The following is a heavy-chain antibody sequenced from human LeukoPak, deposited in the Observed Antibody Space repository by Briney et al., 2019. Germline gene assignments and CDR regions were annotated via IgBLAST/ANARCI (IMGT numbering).Heavy chain of an antibody. D-gene: IGHD5-12*01. CDR1: GYSISSGYY. Sequence: SETLSLTCAVSGYSISSGYYWGWIRQPPGKGLEWIGSIYHSGSTYYNPSLESRVTTSVDTSKNQFSLKLSSVTAADTAVYYCIHYSSGYDSDYWGQGTLVTVSS. CDR3: IHYSSGYDSDY. CDR2: IYHSGST. J-gene: IGHJ4*02. V-gene: IGHV4-38-2*01.